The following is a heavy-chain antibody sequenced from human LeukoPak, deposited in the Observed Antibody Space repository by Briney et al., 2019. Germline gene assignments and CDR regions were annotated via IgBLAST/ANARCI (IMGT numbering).Heavy chain of an antibody. CDR1: GGSISSSSYY. CDR3: ARHRSYGGNSAFDY. V-gene: IGHV4-39*01. D-gene: IGHD4-23*01. J-gene: IGHJ4*02. CDR2: IYYSGST. Sequence: SETLSLTCTVSGGSISSSSYYWGWIRQPPGKGLEWIGSIYYSGSTYYNPSLKSRVTISVDTSKNQFSLKLSSVTAADTAVYYCARHRSYGGNSAFDYWGQGTLVTVSS.